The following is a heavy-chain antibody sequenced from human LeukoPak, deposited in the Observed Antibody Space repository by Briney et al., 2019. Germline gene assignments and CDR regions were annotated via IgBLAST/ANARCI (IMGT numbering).Heavy chain of an antibody. CDR3: ARDVCDSTTCYRRGGFDH. CDR2: IYYSGST. V-gene: IGHV4-59*11. D-gene: IGHD2-2*01. CDR1: GGSISSHY. J-gene: IGHJ4*02. Sequence: SETLSLTCTVSGGSISSHYWSWIRQPPGKGLEWIGYIYYSGSTNYNPSLKSRVTISVDTSKNQFSLKLSSVTAADTAVYYCARDVCDSTTCYRRGGFDHWGQGALVTVSS.